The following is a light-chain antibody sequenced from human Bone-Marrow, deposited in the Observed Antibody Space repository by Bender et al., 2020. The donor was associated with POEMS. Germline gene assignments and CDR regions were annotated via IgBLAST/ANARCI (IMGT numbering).Light chain of an antibody. CDR3: SAWDDSMNGWD. CDR2: YDD. V-gene: IGLV1-36*01. Sequence: QSVVTQPPSLSEAPRQRVTISCSGSSSNIGNHGVNWYQQLPGEAPKLLIYYDDLLTPGVSDRFSASKSGTAASLAISELQSEDEALYYYSAWDDSMNGWDFGGGTKLTVL. J-gene: IGLJ2*01. CDR1: SSNIGNHG.